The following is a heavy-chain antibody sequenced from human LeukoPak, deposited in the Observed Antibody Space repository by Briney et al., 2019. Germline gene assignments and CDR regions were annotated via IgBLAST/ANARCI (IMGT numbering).Heavy chain of an antibody. CDR3: ASATVQLGSRYYNVFEP. J-gene: IGHJ5*02. V-gene: IGHV3-7*03. Sequence: PGGSLRLSCAASGFTLGTYWMSWVRQAPGKGLEWVANINQDGSVKDYGDSVKGRFTVSRDNTQNSLFLQMDSLRVDDTAVYYCASATVQLGSRYYNVFEPWGQGTLVTVSS. CDR1: GFTLGTYW. D-gene: IGHD3-3*01. CDR2: INQDGSVK.